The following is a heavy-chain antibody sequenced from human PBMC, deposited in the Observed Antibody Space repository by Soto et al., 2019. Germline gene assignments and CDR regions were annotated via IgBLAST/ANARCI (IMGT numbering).Heavy chain of an antibody. V-gene: IGHV3-64*01. D-gene: IGHD3-9*01. CDR3: ARRGTAYYDILTGPLDY. Sequence: GGSLRLSCAASGFTFSSYAMHWVRQAPGKGLEYVSAISSNGGSTYYANSVKGRLTISRDNSKNTLYLQMGSLRAEDMAVYYCARRGTAYYDILTGPLDYWGQGTLVTVSS. CDR1: GFTFSSYA. CDR2: ISSNGGST. J-gene: IGHJ4*02.